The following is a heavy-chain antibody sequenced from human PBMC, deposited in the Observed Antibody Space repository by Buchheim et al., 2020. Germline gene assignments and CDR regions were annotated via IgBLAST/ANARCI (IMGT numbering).Heavy chain of an antibody. J-gene: IGHJ6*02. CDR3: ARDLVVVPAANYYYYGMDV. CDR1: GFTFSSYA. V-gene: IGHV3-30*04. D-gene: IGHD2-2*01. Sequence: QVQLVESGGGVVQPGRSLRLSCAASGFTFSSYAMHWVRQAPGKGLEWVAVISYDGCNKYYADSVKGRFTISRDNSKNTLYLQMNSLRAEDTAVYYCARDLVVVPAANYYYYGMDVWGQGTT. CDR2: ISYDGCNK.